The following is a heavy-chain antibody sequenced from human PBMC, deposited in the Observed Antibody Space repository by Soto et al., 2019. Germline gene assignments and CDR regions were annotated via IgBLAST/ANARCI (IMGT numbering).Heavy chain of an antibody. D-gene: IGHD2-2*01. Sequence: VQLQESGPGLVKPSETLSLTCTVSGGSISSYYWSWIRQPPGKGLEWIGYIYYSGSTNYNPSLKSRVTISVDTSKNQFSLKLSSVTAADTAVYYCARTLLGYCSSTSCSFYYYYYYMDVWGKGTTVTVSS. CDR2: IYYSGST. V-gene: IGHV4-59*01. CDR1: GGSISSYY. J-gene: IGHJ6*03. CDR3: ARTLLGYCSSTSCSFYYYYYYMDV.